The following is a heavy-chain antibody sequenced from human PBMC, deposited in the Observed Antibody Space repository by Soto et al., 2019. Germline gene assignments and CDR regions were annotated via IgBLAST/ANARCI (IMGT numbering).Heavy chain of an antibody. CDR3: AIANYGDDDY. Sequence: QLQLVQSGAEAKKPGASVKVSCKASGYTFPTSPINWLRQAPGQGLEWMGWIKAYSGNTNYAQKLQGRVTMTTDTSTSTAYMELRSLTTDDTAIYYCAIANYGDDDYWGQGTLVTVSS. D-gene: IGHD4-17*01. J-gene: IGHJ4*02. CDR2: IKAYSGNT. V-gene: IGHV1-18*01. CDR1: GYTFPTSP.